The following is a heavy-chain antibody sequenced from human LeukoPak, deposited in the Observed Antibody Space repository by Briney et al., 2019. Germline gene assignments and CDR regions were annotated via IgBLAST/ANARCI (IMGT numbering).Heavy chain of an antibody. CDR2: ISSSSSTI. J-gene: IGHJ4*02. Sequence: GGSLRLSCAASGFTFSSYSMNWVRKAPGKGLERVSYISSSSSTIYYADSVKGRFTISRDNAKNSLYLQMNSVRAEDTAVYYCASWTGYCSGWYRGDLDYWGQGTLVTVSS. D-gene: IGHD6-19*01. CDR1: GFTFSSYS. V-gene: IGHV3-48*01. CDR3: ASWTGYCSGWYRGDLDY.